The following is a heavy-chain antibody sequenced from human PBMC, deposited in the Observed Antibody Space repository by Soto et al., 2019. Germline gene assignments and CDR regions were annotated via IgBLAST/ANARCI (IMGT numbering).Heavy chain of an antibody. CDR2: VHHSWGS. J-gene: IGHJ6*02. CDR1: GGSISSYY. V-gene: IGHV4-59*08. Sequence: QVQLQESGPGLVKPSETLSLSCTVSGGSISSYYWSWFRQSPGKRMEWIGSVHHSWGSSYNPSLRSRVAISLDTSKSQFSLKVTSVTATDTAVYYCAGQGFGPLHGLVDVWGQGTTVTVSS. D-gene: IGHD3-10*01. CDR3: AGQGFGPLHGLVDV.